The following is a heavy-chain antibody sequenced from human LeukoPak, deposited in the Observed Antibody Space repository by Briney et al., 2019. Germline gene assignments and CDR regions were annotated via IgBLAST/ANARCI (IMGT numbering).Heavy chain of an antibody. J-gene: IGHJ3*02. Sequence: GGSLRLSCAASGFTFSSYGMTWVRQAPGKGLEWVSYISSSSSTIYYADSVKGRFTISRDNAKNSLYLQLSCLRAEDTAVYYCARGRQNSGSYSDAFDIWGQGTMVTISS. CDR3: ARGRQNSGSYSDAFDI. CDR1: GFTFSSYG. CDR2: ISSSSSTI. D-gene: IGHD1-26*01. V-gene: IGHV3-48*01.